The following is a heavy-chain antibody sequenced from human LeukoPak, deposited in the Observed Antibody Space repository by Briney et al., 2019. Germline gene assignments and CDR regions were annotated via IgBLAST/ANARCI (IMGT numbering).Heavy chain of an antibody. Sequence: PSETLSLTCSVSGVSISSGSNYWGWIRQPPGKTLEWIGSIYSSGSTYYNPSLKSRVIILIDTAKNHFSQNLSSVTAADTAVYYCARSDGYGLVGIWGQGTMVTVSS. CDR3: ARSDGYGLVGI. J-gene: IGHJ3*02. CDR2: IYSSGST. D-gene: IGHD3-10*01. CDR1: GVSISSGSNY. V-gene: IGHV4-39*07.